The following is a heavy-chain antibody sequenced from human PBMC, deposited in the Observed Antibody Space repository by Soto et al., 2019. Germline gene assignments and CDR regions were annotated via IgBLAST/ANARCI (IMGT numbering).Heavy chain of an antibody. D-gene: IGHD1-26*01. Sequence: EVQLVESGGGLEQPGGSLRLSCAASGFTLSSSEMNWVRQAPGKGLEWVSYVGSSGNTKYYADSVKGRFTISRDNAKNSLYLQMNSLRAEDTAVYYCARGLEYYFKPGCFDIWGQGTMVTGSS. CDR1: GFTLSSSE. J-gene: IGHJ3*02. CDR2: VGSSGNTK. V-gene: IGHV3-48*03. CDR3: ARGLEYYFKPGCFDI.